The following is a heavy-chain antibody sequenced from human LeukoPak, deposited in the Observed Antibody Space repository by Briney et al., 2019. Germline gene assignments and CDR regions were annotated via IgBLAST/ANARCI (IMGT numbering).Heavy chain of an antibody. CDR2: INPNSGGT. CDR3: ARTVLRYFDWFPTAWFDP. CDR1: GYTFTGYY. J-gene: IGHJ5*02. Sequence: ASVKVSCKASGYTFTGYYMHWVRQAPGQGLEWMGWINPNSGGTNYAQKFQGWVTMTRDTSISTAYMELSSLRSEDTAVYYCARTVLRYFDWFPTAWFDPWGQGTLVTVSS. V-gene: IGHV1-2*04. D-gene: IGHD3-9*01.